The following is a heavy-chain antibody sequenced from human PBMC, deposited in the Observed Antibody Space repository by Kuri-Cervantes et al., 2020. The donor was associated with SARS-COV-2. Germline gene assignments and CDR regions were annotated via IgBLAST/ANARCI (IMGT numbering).Heavy chain of an antibody. V-gene: IGHV4-4*07. D-gene: IGHD6-19*01. J-gene: IGHJ4*02. Sequence: ESLKISCTVSGGSISSYYWSWIRQPAGKGLEWIGRIYTSGSTNYNPSLKSRVTMSVDTSKNQFSLKLSSVTAADTAVYFCARGAAVAATCFDYWGQGTLVTVSS. CDR1: GGSISSYY. CDR3: ARGAAVAATCFDY. CDR2: IYTSGST.